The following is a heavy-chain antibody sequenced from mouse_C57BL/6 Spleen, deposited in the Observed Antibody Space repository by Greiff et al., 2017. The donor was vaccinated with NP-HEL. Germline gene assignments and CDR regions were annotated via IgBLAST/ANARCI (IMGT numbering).Heavy chain of an antibody. D-gene: IGHD1-1*01. J-gene: IGHJ2*01. Sequence: QVQLQQPGAELVMPGASVKLSCKASGYTFTSYWMHWVKQRPGQGLEWIGEIDPSDSYTNYNQKFKGKSTLTVDKSSSTAYMQLSSLTSEDSAVYYCARIDGSSYKEYYFDYWGQGTTLTVSS. CDR3: ARIDGSSYKEYYFDY. V-gene: IGHV1-69*01. CDR1: GYTFTSYW. CDR2: IDPSDSYT.